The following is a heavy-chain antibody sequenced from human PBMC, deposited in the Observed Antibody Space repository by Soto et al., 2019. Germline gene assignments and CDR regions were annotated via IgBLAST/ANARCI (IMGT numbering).Heavy chain of an antibody. J-gene: IGHJ5*02. CDR1: GGSVTSGSYY. Sequence: PSETLSLTCVVSGGSVTSGSYYWSWIRQPPGKGLEYIGYIYFTGSTNYNPSLKSRVSISVDTSKNHFSLKLTSVTAADTAVYYCARSTSRDPIWFDPWGQGTLVTVSS. CDR3: ARSTSRDPIWFDP. CDR2: IYFTGST. D-gene: IGHD2-2*01. V-gene: IGHV4-61*03.